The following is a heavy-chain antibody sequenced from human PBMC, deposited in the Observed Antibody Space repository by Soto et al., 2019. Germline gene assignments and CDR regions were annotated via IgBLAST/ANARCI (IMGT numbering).Heavy chain of an antibody. CDR2: IKQDGSEK. CDR3: ARNQLLWFGELLSHYYGMDV. V-gene: IGHV3-7*04. CDR1: GFTFSSYW. Sequence: EVQLVESGGGLVQPGGSLRLSCAASGFTFSSYWMSWVRQAPGKGLEWVANIKQDGSEKYYVDSVKGRFTISRDNAKNSLYLQMNSRRAEDTAVYYCARNQLLWFGELLSHYYGMDVWGQGTTVTVSS. D-gene: IGHD3-10*01. J-gene: IGHJ6*02.